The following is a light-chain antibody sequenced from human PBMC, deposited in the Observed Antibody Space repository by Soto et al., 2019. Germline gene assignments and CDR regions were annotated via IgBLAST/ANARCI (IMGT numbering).Light chain of an antibody. CDR1: QSISSW. J-gene: IGKJ1*01. Sequence: DIQMTQSPSTLSASVGDRVTITCRASQSISSWLAWYQQKPGKAPKLLIYKASSLESGFPSRFSGSGSGTEFTLTISSLQPDDFATYYCQQYNNYPWTFGQGPKVEIK. CDR3: QQYNNYPWT. V-gene: IGKV1-5*03. CDR2: KAS.